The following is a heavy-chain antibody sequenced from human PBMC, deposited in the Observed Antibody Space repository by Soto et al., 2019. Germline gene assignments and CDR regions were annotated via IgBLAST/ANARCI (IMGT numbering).Heavy chain of an antibody. D-gene: IGHD1-20*01. CDR2: ISYDGSNK. Sequence: GGSLRLSCAASGFTFSSYAMHWVRQAPGKGLEWVAVISYDGSNKYYADSVKGRFTISRDNSKNTLYLQMNSLRAEDTAVYYCANDINRQTYGMDVLSQGNTVTVSS. CDR3: ANDINRQTYGMDV. V-gene: IGHV3-30-3*02. CDR1: GFTFSSYA. J-gene: IGHJ6*02.